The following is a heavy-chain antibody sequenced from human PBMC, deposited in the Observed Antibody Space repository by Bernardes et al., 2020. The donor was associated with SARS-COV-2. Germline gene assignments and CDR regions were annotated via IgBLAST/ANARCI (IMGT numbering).Heavy chain of an antibody. V-gene: IGHV1-2*02. Sequence: ASMKVSCKASGYTFSDYYTHWLRQAPGQGLEWMGWISPKSGATNLAQKFQGRVTMTRDTSISTDYMELSRLRSDDTAVYYCARTFYYDRGGDSLFDYWGQGTPVTVSS. CDR2: ISPKSGAT. CDR1: GYTFSDYY. CDR3: ARTFYYDRGGDSLFDY. D-gene: IGHD2-21*01. J-gene: IGHJ4*02.